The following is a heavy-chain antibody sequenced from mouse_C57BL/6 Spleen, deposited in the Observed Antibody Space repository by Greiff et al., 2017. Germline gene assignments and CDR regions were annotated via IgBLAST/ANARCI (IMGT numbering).Heavy chain of an antibody. CDR1: GYTFTSYW. D-gene: IGHD1-1*01. J-gene: IGHJ2*01. CDR3: AINSGSSPDY. CDR2: IDPSDSYT. V-gene: IGHV1-59*01. Sequence: QVQLQQPGAELVRPGTSVKLSCKASGYTFTSYWMHWVKQRPGQGLEWIGVIDPSDSYTNYNQKFKGKATLTVDTSSSTAYMQLSSLTSEDSAVYYCAINSGSSPDYWGQGTTLTVSS.